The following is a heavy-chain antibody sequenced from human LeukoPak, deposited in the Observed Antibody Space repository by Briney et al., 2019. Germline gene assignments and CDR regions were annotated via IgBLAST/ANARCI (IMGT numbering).Heavy chain of an antibody. D-gene: IGHD4-11*01. V-gene: IGHV4-39*01. CDR2: IYYSGST. CDR1: GGSISSSSYY. J-gene: IGHJ4*02. CDR3: APTYQYSNYGGVGY. Sequence: SETLSLTCTVSGGSISSSSYYWGWIRQPPGKGLEWIGSIYYSGSTYYNPSLKSRVTISVDTSKNQFSLKLSSVTAADTAVYYCAPTYQYSNYGGVGYWGQGTLVTVSS.